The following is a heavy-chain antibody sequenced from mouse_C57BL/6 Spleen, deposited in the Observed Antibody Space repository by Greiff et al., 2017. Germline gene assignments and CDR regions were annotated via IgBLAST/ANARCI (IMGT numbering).Heavy chain of an antibody. V-gene: IGHV5-16*01. J-gene: IGHJ2*01. CDR1: GFTFSDYY. D-gene: IGHD4-1*01. CDR2: INYDGSST. Sequence: EVKLVESEGGLVQPGSSMKLSCTASGFTFSDYYMAWVRQVPEKGLEWVANINYDGSSTYYLDSLKSRFIISRDNAKNILYLQMSSLKSEDTATYYCARESLRNWYYFDYWGQGTTLTVSS. CDR3: ARESLRNWYYFDY.